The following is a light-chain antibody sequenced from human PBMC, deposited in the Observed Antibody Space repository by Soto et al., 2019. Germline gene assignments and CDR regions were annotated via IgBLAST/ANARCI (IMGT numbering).Light chain of an antibody. Sequence: QSVLTQPPSASGAPGQRVTISCAGSNSNIGSNTVKWYQQLPGTAPKLLIHTNSQRPSGVPDRFSGSKSGTSASLAISGLQSEEEADYYCSAWDDSLSGLVFGTGTKVTVL. V-gene: IGLV1-44*01. CDR1: NSNIGSNT. CDR3: SAWDDSLSGLV. J-gene: IGLJ1*01. CDR2: TNS.